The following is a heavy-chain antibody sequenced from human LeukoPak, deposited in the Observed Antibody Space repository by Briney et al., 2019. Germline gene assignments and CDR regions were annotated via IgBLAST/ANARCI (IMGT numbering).Heavy chain of an antibody. J-gene: IGHJ6*02. CDR2: IYPGDSDT. V-gene: IGHV5-51*01. D-gene: IGHD2-15*01. CDR1: GYSFTSYW. Sequence: GESLKISCKGSGYSFTSYWIGWVRQMPGKGLEWMGIIYPGDSDTRYSPSFQGQVTISADKSISTAYLQWSSLKASDTAMYYCARGPYRSGGSCYLGYYYYGMDVWGQGTTVTVSS. CDR3: ARGPYRSGGSCYLGYYYYGMDV.